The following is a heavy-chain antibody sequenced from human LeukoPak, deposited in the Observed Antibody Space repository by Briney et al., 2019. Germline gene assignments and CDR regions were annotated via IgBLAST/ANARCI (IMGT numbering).Heavy chain of an antibody. J-gene: IGHJ4*02. CDR3: ARSHYYGSGSILYYFPY. CDR1: GGTFSSYA. V-gene: IGHV1-69*13. D-gene: IGHD3-10*01. CDR2: FIPIIGTP. Sequence: SVKVSCKASGGTFSSYAISWVRQAPGQGLEWMAGFIPIIGTPNYAQKFQGRVTITADESTSTAYMELSSLRSEDTAAYYCARSHYYGSGSILYYFPYWGQGTLVTVSS.